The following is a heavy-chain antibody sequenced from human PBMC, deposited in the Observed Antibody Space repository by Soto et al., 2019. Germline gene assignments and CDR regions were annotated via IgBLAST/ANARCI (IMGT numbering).Heavy chain of an antibody. CDR3: PRRVGPPGAVDY. J-gene: IGHJ4*02. D-gene: IGHD2-2*01. V-gene: IGHV5-51*01. CDR2: IYPGDSDT. CDR1: GCSLTSYW. Sequence: PGESLKISCKGSGCSLTSYWIGWVRPMPGKGLEWMGIIYPGDSDTRYSPSFQGQVTISADKSISTAYLQWSSLKASDTAMYYCPRRVGPPGAVDYWGQGTLVTVSS.